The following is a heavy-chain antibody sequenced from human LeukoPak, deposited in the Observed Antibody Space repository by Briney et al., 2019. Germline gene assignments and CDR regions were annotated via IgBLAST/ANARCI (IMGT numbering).Heavy chain of an antibody. CDR2: ISYDGSNK. D-gene: IGHD2-2*01. CDR3: ARASTYCSSTGCLKGLNWFDP. J-gene: IGHJ5*02. Sequence: GRSLRLSCAASGFTFSSYAMHWVRQAPGKGLEWVAVISYDGSNKYYADSVKGRFTISRDNSKNTLYLQMNSLRAEDTAVYYCARASTYCSSTGCLKGLNWFDPWGQGTLVTVSS. V-gene: IGHV3-30-3*01. CDR1: GFTFSSYA.